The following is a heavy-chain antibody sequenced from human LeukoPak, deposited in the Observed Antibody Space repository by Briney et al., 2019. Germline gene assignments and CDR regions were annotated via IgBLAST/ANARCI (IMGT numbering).Heavy chain of an antibody. CDR2: IKKDGSEK. J-gene: IGHJ4*02. CDR3: ATDPWDYVWGSYFDS. CDR1: GFTFSSYW. D-gene: IGHD3-16*01. Sequence: GGSLRLSCAASGFTFSSYWMSWVRQAPGKGLEWVANIKKDGSEKYYVDSVKGRFTISRDNAKNSLYLQLNTLRAEDTAVYYCATDPWDYVWGSYFDSWGQGTLVTVS. V-gene: IGHV3-7*01.